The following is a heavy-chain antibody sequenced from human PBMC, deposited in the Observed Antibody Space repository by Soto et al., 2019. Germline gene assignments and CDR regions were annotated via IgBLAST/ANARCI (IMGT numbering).Heavy chain of an antibody. J-gene: IGHJ6*01. D-gene: IGHD5-18*01. CDR1: RGSLTGHY. CDR2: INHSGIT. V-gene: IGHV4-34*01. Sequence: SETLGISCGFFRGSLTGHYWTWIRQTPGMGLDRIGEINHSGITDYNPSLKSRVTLSLDTSKNQFSLKVTALTAADTAVYYCARGKPSGHRFGPRNFFYYGMDVWGPGTPVTVSS. CDR3: ARGKPSGHRFGPRNFFYYGMDV.